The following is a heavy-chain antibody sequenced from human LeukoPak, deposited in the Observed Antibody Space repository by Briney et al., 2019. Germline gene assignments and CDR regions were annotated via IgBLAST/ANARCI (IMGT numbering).Heavy chain of an antibody. CDR2: IKQDGSEK. CDR3: ARGHNVLEWLS. D-gene: IGHD3-3*01. V-gene: IGHV3-7*05. CDR1: GFAVSSKY. Sequence: AGGSLRLSCAVSGFAVSSKYMTWVRQAPGKGLEWVANIKQDGSEKYYVDSVKGRFTISRDNAKNSVYLQMNSLRAEDTAVYYCARGHNVLEWLSWGQGTLVTVSS. J-gene: IGHJ5*02.